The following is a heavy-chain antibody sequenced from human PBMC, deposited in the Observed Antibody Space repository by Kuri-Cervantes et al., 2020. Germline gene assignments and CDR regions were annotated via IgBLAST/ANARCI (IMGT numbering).Heavy chain of an antibody. CDR3: AREASNYYDSSGRDFDL. CDR1: GGSFSGYY. Sequence: GSLRLSCAVYGGSFSGYYWTWIRQPPGKGLEWIGEINHSGSTNYNPSLKSRVTISVDTSKNQFSLKLSSVTAADTAVYYCAREASNYYDSSGRDFDLRGRGTLVTVSS. V-gene: IGHV4-34*01. D-gene: IGHD3-22*01. J-gene: IGHJ2*01. CDR2: INHSGST.